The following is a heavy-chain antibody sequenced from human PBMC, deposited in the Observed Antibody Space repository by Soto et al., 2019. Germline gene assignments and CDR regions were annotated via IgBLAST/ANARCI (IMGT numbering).Heavy chain of an antibody. D-gene: IGHD3-3*01. J-gene: IGHJ6*02. V-gene: IGHV1-2*04. Sequence: QVQLVQSGAEVKKPGASVKVSCKASGYTFTGYYMHWVRQAPGQGLEWMGWINPNSGGTNYAQKFQGWGTITRDTSISTAYMELSRLRSDDTAVYYCARGPQLRLLEWSPVYYYYGMDVWGQGTTVTVSS. CDR2: INPNSGGT. CDR1: GYTFTGYY. CDR3: ARGPQLRLLEWSPVYYYYGMDV.